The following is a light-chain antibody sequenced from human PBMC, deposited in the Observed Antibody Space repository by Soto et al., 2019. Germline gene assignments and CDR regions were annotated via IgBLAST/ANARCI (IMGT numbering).Light chain of an antibody. Sequence: EIVLTQSPATLSLSPGERATLSCRASQSVSSYLAWYQQKPGQAPRLLIYDASNRATGSPARFSGSGFGTDFSLTISSLEPGDFVADYYQQRSNWPPFTFGPGTKVDIK. CDR1: QSVSSY. J-gene: IGKJ3*01. CDR2: DAS. CDR3: QQRSNWPPFT. V-gene: IGKV3-11*01.